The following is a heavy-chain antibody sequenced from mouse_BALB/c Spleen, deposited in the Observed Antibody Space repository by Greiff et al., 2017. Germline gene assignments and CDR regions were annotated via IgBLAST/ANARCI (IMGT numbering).Heavy chain of an antibody. CDR3: ASYYGSSLDY. CDR2: IDPENGNT. J-gene: IGHJ2*01. Sequence: VQLQQSGAELVRPGALVKLSCKASGFHIKDYYMHWVKQRPEQGLEWIGWIDPENGNTIYDPKFQGKASITADPSSNTAYLQLSSLTSEDTAVYYCASYYGSSLDYWGQGTTRTVSS. V-gene: IGHV14-1*02. D-gene: IGHD1-1*01. CDR1: GFHIKDYY.